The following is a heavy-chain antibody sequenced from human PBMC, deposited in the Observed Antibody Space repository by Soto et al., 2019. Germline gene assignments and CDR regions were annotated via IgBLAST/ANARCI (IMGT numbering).Heavy chain of an antibody. CDR2: ISSSSSYI. V-gene: IGHV3-21*01. Sequence: GGSLRRSCAASGFTFSSYSMNWVRQAPGKGLEGVSSISSSSSYIYYADSVKGRFTISRENEKNSLYLQMNSLRAEDTAVYYCARDLIAVAVPPSSYGMDVWGQGTTVTVSS. CDR3: ARDLIAVAVPPSSYGMDV. D-gene: IGHD6-19*01. CDR1: GFTFSSYS. J-gene: IGHJ6*02.